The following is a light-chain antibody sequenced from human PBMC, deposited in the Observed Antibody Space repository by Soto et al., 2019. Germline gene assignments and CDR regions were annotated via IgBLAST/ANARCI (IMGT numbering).Light chain of an antibody. CDR1: SSDVGGYNY. CDR3: RSYAGSNDPVV. J-gene: IGLJ2*01. Sequence: QSALTQPPSASGSPGQSITISCTGTSSDVGGYNYVSWYQQHPGKAPKFMIYEVSKRPSGVPDRFSGSKSGNTASLTVSGLQADEEADYYSRSYAGSNDPVVFGGGTKVTVL. V-gene: IGLV2-8*01. CDR2: EVS.